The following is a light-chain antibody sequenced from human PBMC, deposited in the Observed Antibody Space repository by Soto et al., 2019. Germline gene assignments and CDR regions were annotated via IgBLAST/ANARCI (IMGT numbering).Light chain of an antibody. J-gene: IGLJ2*01. Sequence: QSVLTQPPSVSGAPGQRVTISCTGSSSNIGAGYDVHWYQHLPGTAPKLIIFGNSHRPSGVPDRFSGSKSGTSASLAITGLQAEDEADYYCQSYDSSLSGSVVFGGGTKLTVL. CDR1: SSNIGAGYD. CDR2: GNS. V-gene: IGLV1-40*01. CDR3: QSYDSSLSGSVV.